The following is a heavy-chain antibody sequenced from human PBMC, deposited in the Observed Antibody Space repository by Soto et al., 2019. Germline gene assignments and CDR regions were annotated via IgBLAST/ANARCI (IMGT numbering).Heavy chain of an antibody. V-gene: IGHV4-30-4*01. J-gene: IGHJ4*02. CDR2: IYYSGST. CDR1: GGSISSGDYY. Sequence: LSLTCTVSGGSISSGDYYWSWIRQPPGKGLEWIGYIYYSGSTYYNPSLKSRVTISVDTSKNQFSLKLSSVTAADTAVYYCARDEGSYLAFDYWGQGTLVTVSS. CDR3: ARDEGSYLAFDY. D-gene: IGHD1-26*01.